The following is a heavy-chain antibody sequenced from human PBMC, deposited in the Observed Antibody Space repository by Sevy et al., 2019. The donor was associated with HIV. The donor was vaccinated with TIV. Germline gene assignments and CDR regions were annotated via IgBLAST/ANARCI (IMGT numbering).Heavy chain of an antibody. CDR3: TTDYYDSSGYYSPFDS. Sequence: GGSLRLSCAASGFTFSNAWMSWVRQAPGKGLEWVGRIKSKTDGGTTDYAAPVKGRFTISRDDSKNTLYLQMNSLKTVDTAVYYCTTDYYDSSGYYSPFDSWGQGTLVTVSS. J-gene: IGHJ4*02. D-gene: IGHD3-22*01. CDR2: IKSKTDGGTT. V-gene: IGHV3-15*01. CDR1: GFTFSNAW.